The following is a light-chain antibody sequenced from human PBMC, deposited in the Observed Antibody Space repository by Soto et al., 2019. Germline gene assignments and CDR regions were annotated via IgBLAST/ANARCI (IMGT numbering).Light chain of an antibody. CDR3: SSYTSSNTLYV. Sequence: QSVLTQPASVSGYLVQSITISCTGTSSDVGAYNYVSWYQQHPGKAPKLMIYEVSNRPSGVPNRFSGSKSGNTASLTISGLQAEDEADYYCSSYTSSNTLYVFGTGTKVTVL. CDR1: SSDVGAYNY. V-gene: IGLV2-14*01. CDR2: EVS. J-gene: IGLJ1*01.